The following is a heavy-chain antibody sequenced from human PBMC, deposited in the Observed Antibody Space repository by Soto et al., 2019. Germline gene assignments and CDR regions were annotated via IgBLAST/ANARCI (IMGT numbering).Heavy chain of an antibody. CDR3: ARGSPHIVVVVAATHLWFDP. CDR2: ISSSGSTI. V-gene: IGHV3-48*03. Sequence: PVGSLRLSCAASGFTFSSYEMNWVRQAPGKGLEWVSYISSSGSTIYYADSVKGRFTISRDNAKNSLYLQMNSLRAEDTAVYYCARGSPHIVVVVAATHLWFDPWGQGTLVTVSS. D-gene: IGHD2-15*01. CDR1: GFTFSSYE. J-gene: IGHJ5*02.